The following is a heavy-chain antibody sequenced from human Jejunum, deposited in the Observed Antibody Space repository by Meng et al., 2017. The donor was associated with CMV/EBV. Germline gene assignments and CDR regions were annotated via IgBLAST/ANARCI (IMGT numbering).Heavy chain of an antibody. CDR3: ARDSYHYGSSTYNWFDP. J-gene: IGHJ5*02. V-gene: IGHV4-59*01. CDR1: SLRTSW. Sequence: SLRTSWWSWIRQSPGKGLEWIGYIPHSGTTNHNPSLRSRVIMSVDTSNNQFSLKLTSVTAADTAVYYCARDSYHYGSSTYNWFDPWGQGILVTVSS. CDR2: IPHSGTT. D-gene: IGHD3-10*01.